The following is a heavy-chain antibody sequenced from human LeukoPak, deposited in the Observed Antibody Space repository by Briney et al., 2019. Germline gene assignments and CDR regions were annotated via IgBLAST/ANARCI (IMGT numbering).Heavy chain of an antibody. CDR1: GFTFSSYA. J-gene: IGHJ4*02. CDR3: AKASWVSTADAVL. CDR2: LRGNGDA. V-gene: IGHV3-23*01. Sequence: GGSLRLSCVASGFTFSSYAMSWVRETPARGLEWVSSLRGNGDAFYADSVKGRFTPSRNESRNTVYHQLNKLRVEDTAIYYCAKASWVSTADAVLWGQGTVVTVSS. D-gene: IGHD3-16*01.